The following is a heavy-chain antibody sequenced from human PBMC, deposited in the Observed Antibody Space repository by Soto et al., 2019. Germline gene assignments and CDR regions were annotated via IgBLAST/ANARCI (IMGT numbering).Heavy chain of an antibody. CDR1: GFTFSNHW. V-gene: IGHV3-74*01. CDR3: ARVRYCSDNSCYSWFDY. Sequence: EVELVESGGGLVQPGGSLRLSCVASGFTFSNHWMHWVRQAPGKGLEWVSRISSDGSSTTYADSVKGRFTISRDNAENSLHLQMNSLRAEDTAVYYCARVRYCSDNSCYSWFDYWGQGTLVTVSS. CDR2: ISSDGSST. J-gene: IGHJ4*02. D-gene: IGHD2-15*01.